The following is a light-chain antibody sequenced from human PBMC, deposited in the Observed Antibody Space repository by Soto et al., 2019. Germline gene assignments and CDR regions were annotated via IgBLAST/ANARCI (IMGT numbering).Light chain of an antibody. CDR2: AAS. J-gene: IGKJ1*01. CDR1: QSISSY. V-gene: IGKV1-9*01. Sequence: EIQMTQCPSSLTASVGDRVTITCLASQSISSYVNWDQQKPGKAPDLLIYAASTLEWGVPSRFSGSGSETEITLTISSLQPEDFASYYCQQLKLYPCTFGQGTKVDIK. CDR3: QQLKLYPCT.